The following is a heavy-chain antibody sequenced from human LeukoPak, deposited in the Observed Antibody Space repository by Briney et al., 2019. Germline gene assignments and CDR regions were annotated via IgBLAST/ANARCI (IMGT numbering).Heavy chain of an antibody. J-gene: IGHJ5*02. CDR1: GFTFSSYA. D-gene: IGHD3-3*01. CDR2: ISGSGDST. CDR3: AKDEYYDFWSGQPGFDP. V-gene: IGHV3-23*01. Sequence: GGSLRLSCAASGFTFSSYAMSWVRQAPGKGLEWVSAISGSGDSTYYADSVKGRFTISRDNSKNTLYLQMNSLRAEDTAVYYCAKDEYYDFWSGQPGFDPWGQGTLVTVSS.